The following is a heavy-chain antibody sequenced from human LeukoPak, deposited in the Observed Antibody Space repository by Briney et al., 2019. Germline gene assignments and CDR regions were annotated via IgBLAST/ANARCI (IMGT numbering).Heavy chain of an antibody. CDR1: GYTFTGYY. Sequence: ASVKVSCKASGYTFTGYYIHWVRQSPGQGLEWLGWINPTTGGTKYAQKFEDRVTMTRDTSITTAYMEVNRLRSDDTAVYYCARDPPGDYGVQAARGRGDYWGQGTLVTVSS. J-gene: IGHJ4*02. D-gene: IGHD4-17*01. CDR2: INPTTGGT. CDR3: ARDPPGDYGVQAARGRGDY. V-gene: IGHV1-2*02.